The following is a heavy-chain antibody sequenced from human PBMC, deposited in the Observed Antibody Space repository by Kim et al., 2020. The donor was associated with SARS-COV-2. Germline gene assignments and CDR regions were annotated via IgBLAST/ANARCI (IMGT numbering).Heavy chain of an antibody. CDR2: ISYDGSNK. V-gene: IGHV3-30*18. CDR3: AKQTYYDILTGYTRS. CDR1: GFTFSSYG. J-gene: IGHJ4*02. Sequence: GGSLRLSCAASGFTFSSYGMHWVRQAPGKGLEWVAVISYDGSNKYYADSVKGRFTISRDNSKNTLYLQMNSLRAEDTAVYYCAKQTYYDILTGYTRSWGQGTLVTVSS. D-gene: IGHD3-9*01.